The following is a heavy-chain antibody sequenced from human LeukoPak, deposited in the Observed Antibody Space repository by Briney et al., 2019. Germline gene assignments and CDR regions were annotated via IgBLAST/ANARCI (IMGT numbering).Heavy chain of an antibody. Sequence: GGSLRLSCAASGFTFDDYGMHWVRQAAGKGLEWVSGISWNSGSIGYADSVKGRFTISRDNAKNSLYLQMNSLRAEDTALYYCAKDNVRWSSGGFDYWGQGTLVTVSS. J-gene: IGHJ4*02. D-gene: IGHD6-19*01. V-gene: IGHV3-9*01. CDR2: ISWNSGSI. CDR3: AKDNVRWSSGGFDY. CDR1: GFTFDDYG.